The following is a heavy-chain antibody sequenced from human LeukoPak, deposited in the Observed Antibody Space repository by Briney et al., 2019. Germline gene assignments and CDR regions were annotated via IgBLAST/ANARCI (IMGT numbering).Heavy chain of an antibody. CDR1: GFTFSNTW. V-gene: IGHV3-15*01. Sequence: GGSLRLSCAASGFTFSNTWMSWVRQAPGKGLEWVGRIKSKTDGGTTDYAAPVKGRFTISRDDSKNTLYLQMNSLKTEDTAVYSCAKEYDSTTYYPDYWGQGTLVTVSS. CDR3: AKEYDSTTYYPDY. J-gene: IGHJ4*02. CDR2: IKSKTDGGTT. D-gene: IGHD2/OR15-2a*01.